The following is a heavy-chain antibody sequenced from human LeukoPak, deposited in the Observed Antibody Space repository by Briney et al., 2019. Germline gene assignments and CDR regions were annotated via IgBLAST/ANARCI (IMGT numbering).Heavy chain of an antibody. Sequence: GGSLRLSCPASGFTFTDYAMHWVRQAAGKGLEYVSTISIDGRSKYYADSVKGGFTISRDNSKNTLSLQMSSLRTDDTAIYYCVKDQEYSYDYWGQGTLVTVSS. CDR1: GFTFTDYA. J-gene: IGHJ4*02. D-gene: IGHD5-18*01. CDR2: ISIDGRSK. CDR3: VKDQEYSYDY. V-gene: IGHV3-64D*06.